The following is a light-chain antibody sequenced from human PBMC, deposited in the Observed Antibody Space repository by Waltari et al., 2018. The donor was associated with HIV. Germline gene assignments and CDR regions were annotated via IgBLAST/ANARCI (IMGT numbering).Light chain of an antibody. Sequence: QSALTQPAAISGSPGQSITISCTGTSSDVGAYQYVSWYVNQPGKVPKLIIYEVGHRPAGVSDRFSGSKSGNTASLTISWLQADDEADYYCSSYTNNATRVFGGGTKVTV. J-gene: IGLJ3*02. V-gene: IGLV2-14*01. CDR3: SSYTNNATRV. CDR1: SSDVGAYQY. CDR2: EVG.